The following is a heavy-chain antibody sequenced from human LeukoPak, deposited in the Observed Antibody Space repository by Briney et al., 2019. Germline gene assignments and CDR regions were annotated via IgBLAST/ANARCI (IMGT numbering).Heavy chain of an antibody. V-gene: IGHV3-7*01. CDR3: ARDRGLLWFGDPPLDC. J-gene: IGHJ4*02. D-gene: IGHD3-10*01. Sequence: GGSLRLSCAASGFTFSSYWMSWVRQAPGKGLEWVANIKQDGSEKYYVGSVKGRFTISRDNAKNSLYLQMNSLRAEDTAVYYCARDRGLLWFGDPPLDCWGQGTLVTVSS. CDR1: GFTFSSYW. CDR2: IKQDGSEK.